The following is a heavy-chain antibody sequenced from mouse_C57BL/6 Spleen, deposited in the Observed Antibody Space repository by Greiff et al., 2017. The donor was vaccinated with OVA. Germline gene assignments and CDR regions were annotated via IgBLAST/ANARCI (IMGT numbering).Heavy chain of an antibody. CDR3: ARFYYDGSSGEYYFDD. D-gene: IGHD1-1*01. V-gene: IGHV7-3*01. CDR1: GFTFTDYY. Sequence: EVQLVESGGGLVQPGGSLSLSCAASGFTFTDYYMSWVRQPPGKALEWLGFIRNKANGYSTEYNASVKGRFTISRDNSQSILYLEMNALRAEDSAAYSCARFYYDGSSGEYYFDDWGQGTTLTVSS. CDR2: IRNKANGYST. J-gene: IGHJ2*01.